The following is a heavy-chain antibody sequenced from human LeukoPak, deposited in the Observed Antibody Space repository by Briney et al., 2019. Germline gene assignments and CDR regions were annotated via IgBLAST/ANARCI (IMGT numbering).Heavy chain of an antibody. CDR3: ARADYCSSTSCYLHY. Sequence: ASVKVSCKVSGYTLTELSMHWVRQAPGKGLEWMGGFDPEDGETIYAQKFQGRVTMTRDMSTSTVYMELSSLRSEDTAVYYCARADYCSSTSCYLHYWGQGTLVTVSS. CDR2: FDPEDGET. D-gene: IGHD2-2*01. CDR1: GYTLTELS. V-gene: IGHV1-24*01. J-gene: IGHJ4*02.